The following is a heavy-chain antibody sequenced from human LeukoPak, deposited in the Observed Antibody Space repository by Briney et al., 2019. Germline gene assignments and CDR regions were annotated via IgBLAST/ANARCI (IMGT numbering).Heavy chain of an antibody. Sequence: SETLSLTCTVSGGSIRSYYWTWIWQPPGKGLEWIGYIYYSGTTNYNPSLKSRVTISVDTSRNQFSLRLSSVTAADTAVYYCARETMVRGDYYFDYWGQGTLVTVSS. D-gene: IGHD3-10*01. V-gene: IGHV4-59*01. CDR1: GGSIRSYY. J-gene: IGHJ4*02. CDR2: IYYSGTT. CDR3: ARETMVRGDYYFDY.